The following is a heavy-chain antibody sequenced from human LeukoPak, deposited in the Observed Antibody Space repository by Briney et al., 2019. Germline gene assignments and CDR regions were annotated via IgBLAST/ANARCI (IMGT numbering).Heavy chain of an antibody. CDR2: INHSGST. Sequence: SETLSLTCAVYGGSFSGYYWSWIRQPPGKGLEWIGEINHSGSTNYNPSLKSRVTISVDTSKNQFSLKLSSVTAADTAVHYCARAGGIAARRYYFDYWGQGTLVTVSS. D-gene: IGHD6-6*01. CDR1: GGSFSGYY. CDR3: ARAGGIAARRYYFDY. V-gene: IGHV4-34*01. J-gene: IGHJ4*02.